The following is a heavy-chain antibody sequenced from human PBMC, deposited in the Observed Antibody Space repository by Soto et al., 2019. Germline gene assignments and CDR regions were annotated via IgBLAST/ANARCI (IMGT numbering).Heavy chain of an antibody. V-gene: IGHV4-34*01. CDR2: INHSGST. CDR1: GGSFSGYY. J-gene: IGHJ1*01. Sequence: SETLSLTCAVYGGSFSGYYWSWIRQPPGKGLEWIGEINHSGSTNYNPSLKSRVTISVDTSKNQFSLKLSSVTAADTAVYYCARGRVVAARSEYFQHWGQGTLVTVSS. CDR3: ARGRVVAARSEYFQH. D-gene: IGHD2-15*01.